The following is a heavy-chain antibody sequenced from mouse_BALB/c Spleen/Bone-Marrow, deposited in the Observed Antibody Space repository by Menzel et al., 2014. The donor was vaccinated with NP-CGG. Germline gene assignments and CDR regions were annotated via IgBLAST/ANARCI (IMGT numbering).Heavy chain of an antibody. Sequence: VQVVESGGGLVKPGGSLKLSCAASGFAFSSYDMSWVRQTPEKRLEWVATISSGGSYTYYPDSVKGRFTISRDNARNTLYLQMSSLRSEDTALYYCARHPYYGNYPAWFAYWGQGTLVTVSA. CDR1: GFAFSSYD. V-gene: IGHV5-9*02. J-gene: IGHJ3*01. CDR2: ISSGGSYT. D-gene: IGHD2-10*01. CDR3: ARHPYYGNYPAWFAY.